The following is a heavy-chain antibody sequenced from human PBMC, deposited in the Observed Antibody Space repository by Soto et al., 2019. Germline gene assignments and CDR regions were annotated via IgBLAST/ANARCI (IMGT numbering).Heavy chain of an antibody. D-gene: IGHD2-2*01. CDR3: ARDSKVVSADDYYYGMDV. J-gene: IGHJ6*02. CDR2: IIPIFGTA. V-gene: IGHV1-69*01. CDR1: GGTFSSYA. Sequence: QVQLVLSGAEVKKPGSSMKVSCKASGGTFSSYAISWVRQAPGQGLEWMGGIIPIFGTANYAQKFQGRVTITADESTSTAYMELSSLRSEDTAVYYCARDSKVVSADDYYYGMDVWGQGTTVTGSS.